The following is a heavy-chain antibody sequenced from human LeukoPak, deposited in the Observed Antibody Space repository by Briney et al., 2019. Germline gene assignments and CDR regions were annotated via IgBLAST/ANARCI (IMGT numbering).Heavy chain of an antibody. CDR2: IIPIFDTA. V-gene: IGHV1-69*05. D-gene: IGHD5-24*01. CDR3: ARAGRDGYNIPSYYYYYMDV. Sequence: SVKVSCKASGGTFSSYAISWVRQAPGQGLEWMGGIIPIFDTANYAQKFQGRVTITTDESTSTAYMELSSLRSEDTAVYYCARAGRDGYNIPSYYYYYMDVWGKGTTVTVSS. J-gene: IGHJ6*03. CDR1: GGTFSSYA.